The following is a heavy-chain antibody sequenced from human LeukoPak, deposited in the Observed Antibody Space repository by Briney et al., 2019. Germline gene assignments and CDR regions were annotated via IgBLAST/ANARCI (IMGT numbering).Heavy chain of an antibody. D-gene: IGHD4-23*01. CDR3: ARRPTTVAYFQH. Sequence: SETLSLTCTVSGGSISSGSYYWSWIRQPAGKGLEWIGRIYTSGSTNYNPSLKSRVTISVDTSKNQFSLKLSSVTAADTAVYYCARRPTTVAYFQHWGQGTLVTVSS. CDR2: IYTSGST. J-gene: IGHJ1*01. V-gene: IGHV4-61*02. CDR1: GGSISSGSYY.